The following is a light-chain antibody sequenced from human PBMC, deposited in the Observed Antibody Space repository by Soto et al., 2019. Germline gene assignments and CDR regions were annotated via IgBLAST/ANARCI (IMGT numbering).Light chain of an antibody. CDR3: AAWDDGLNGLYV. CDR1: SSNIGSNS. J-gene: IGLJ1*01. V-gene: IGLV1-44*01. CDR2: NNN. Sequence: QSVVTQSPSASGTPGQRVTISCTGSSSNIGSNSVNWYQQLPGTAPKLLIYNNNQRPSGVPDRFSGSRSGTSASLAISGLQSEDEADYYCAAWDDGLNGLYVFGTGTKVTVL.